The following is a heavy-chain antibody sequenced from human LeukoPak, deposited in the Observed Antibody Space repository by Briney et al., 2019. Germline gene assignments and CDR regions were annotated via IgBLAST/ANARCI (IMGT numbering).Heavy chain of an antibody. Sequence: GGSLRLSCAASGFTFSNYAMHWVRQAPGKGLEWVAVISYDGSNKYYADSVKGRFTISKDKSKNTLFLQMNGLRAEDTAVYFCAKAIVAAGFSYYYYAMDVWGHGTTVIVSS. CDR2: ISYDGSNK. V-gene: IGHV3-30-3*01. J-gene: IGHJ6*02. D-gene: IGHD6-13*01. CDR3: AKAIVAAGFSYYYYAMDV. CDR1: GFTFSNYA.